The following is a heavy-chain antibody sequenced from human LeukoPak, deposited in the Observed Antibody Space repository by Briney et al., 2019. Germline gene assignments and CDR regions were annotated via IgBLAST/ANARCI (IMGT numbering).Heavy chain of an antibody. CDR1: GGSFSGYY. Sequence: PSETLSLTCAVYGGSFSGYYWSWIRQPPGKGLEWIGEINHSGSTNYHPSLKSRVTISVDTSKNQFSLRLSSVTAADTAVYYCARATLLYSGSPFDSWGQGTLVTVSS. D-gene: IGHD1-26*01. J-gene: IGHJ4*02. CDR2: INHSGST. CDR3: ARATLLYSGSPFDS. V-gene: IGHV4-34*01.